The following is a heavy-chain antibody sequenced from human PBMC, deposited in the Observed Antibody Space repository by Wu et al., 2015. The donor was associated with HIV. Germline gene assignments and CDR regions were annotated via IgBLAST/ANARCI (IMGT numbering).Heavy chain of an antibody. V-gene: IGHV1-8*01. J-gene: IGHJ4*02. Sequence: QVQLVQSGAEVKKPGASVKVSCKASGYTFTNYDINWVRQATGQGLEWMGWMNPNSGNTAYAQKFQGRVTMRRNTSINTAYMELSSLRSEDTAVYYCARGRFCSGGSCYPPYYLDYWGQGTLVTVSS. D-gene: IGHD2-15*01. CDR3: ARGRFCSGGSCYPPYYLDY. CDR1: GYTFTNYD. CDR2: MNPNSGNT.